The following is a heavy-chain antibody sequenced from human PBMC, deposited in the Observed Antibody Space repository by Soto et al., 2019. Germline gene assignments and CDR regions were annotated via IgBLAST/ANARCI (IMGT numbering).Heavy chain of an antibody. CDR1: GFTFSSYA. D-gene: IGHD3-9*01. Sequence: GGSLRLSCAASGFTFSSYAMSWVRQAPGKGLEWVSAISGSGGSTCYADSVKGRFTISRDNAKNTLYLQMNSLRAEDTAVYYCARQWTNYDILTGYFQYYFDYWGQGTLVTVSS. V-gene: IGHV3-23*01. CDR2: ISGSGGST. J-gene: IGHJ4*02. CDR3: ARQWTNYDILTGYFQYYFDY.